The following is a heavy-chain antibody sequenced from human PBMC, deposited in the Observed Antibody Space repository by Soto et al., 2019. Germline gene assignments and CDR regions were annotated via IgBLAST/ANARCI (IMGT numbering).Heavy chain of an antibody. CDR2: TYYRSKWYN. CDR3: ARDSRVVVVAATPDYYYYYMDV. D-gene: IGHD2-15*01. V-gene: IGHV6-1*01. J-gene: IGHJ6*03. Sequence: SQTLSLTCAISGDSVSSNSAAWNGIRQSPSRGLEWLGRTYYRSKWYNDYAVSVKSRITINPDTSKNQFSLQLNSVTPEDTAVYYCARDSRVVVVAATPDYYYYYMDVWGKGTTVTVSS. CDR1: GDSVSSNSAA.